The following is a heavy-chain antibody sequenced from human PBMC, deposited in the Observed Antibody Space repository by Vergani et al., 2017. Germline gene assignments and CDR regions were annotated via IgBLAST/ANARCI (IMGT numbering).Heavy chain of an antibody. Sequence: QVQLVESGGGLVKPGGSLRLSCAASGFTFRIYGMHWVRQAPGKGLEWVAFIRYDGTKRFYGDSVKGRFTISRDNSQTTVFLQMNSLRADDSAVYYCTKAGQYYSDNFHDSWVQGALVTVAS. V-gene: IGHV3-30*02. CDR2: IRYDGTKR. J-gene: IGHJ1*01. CDR1: GFTFRIYG. D-gene: IGHD2-15*01. CDR3: TKAGQYYSDNFHDS.